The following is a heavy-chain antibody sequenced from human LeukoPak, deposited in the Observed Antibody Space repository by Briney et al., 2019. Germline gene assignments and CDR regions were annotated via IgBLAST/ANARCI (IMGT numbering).Heavy chain of an antibody. J-gene: IGHJ4*02. Sequence: GGSLRLSCAASGFTFSSYAMHWVRQAPGKGLEWVAVISYDGSNKYYADSVKGRFTISRDNSKSTLCLQMSSLRAEDTAVYYCAKQLGYCSDGSCYFPYWGQGTLVTVSS. CDR2: ISYDGSNK. D-gene: IGHD2-15*01. V-gene: IGHV3-30-3*02. CDR1: GFTFSSYA. CDR3: AKQLGYCSDGSCYFPY.